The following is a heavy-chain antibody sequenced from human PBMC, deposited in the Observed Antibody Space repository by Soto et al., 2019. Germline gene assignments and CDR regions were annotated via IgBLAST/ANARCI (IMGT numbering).Heavy chain of an antibody. CDR3: ARVPAAATYFDY. V-gene: IGHV3-33*01. Sequence: GGSLRLSCAAAGLTISSYCMHWVRQAPGKGLEWVAVIWYDGSNKYYADSVKGRFTISRDNSKNTLYLQMNSLRAEDTAVYYCARVPAAATYFDYWGQGTLVTVSS. J-gene: IGHJ4*02. CDR2: IWYDGSNK. CDR1: GLTISSYC. D-gene: IGHD6-13*01.